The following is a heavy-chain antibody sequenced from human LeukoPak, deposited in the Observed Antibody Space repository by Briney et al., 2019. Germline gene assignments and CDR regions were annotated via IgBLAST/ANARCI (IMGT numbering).Heavy chain of an antibody. V-gene: IGHV4-59*01. CDR1: GDSISSNNW. CDR3: ARDSSPYSSGWVTGFDY. J-gene: IGHJ4*02. Sequence: PSETLSLTCTVSGDSISSNNWWNWVRQPPGKGLEWIGYIYYSGSTNYNPSLKSRVTISVDTSKNQFSLKLSSVTAADTAVYYCARDSSPYSSGWVTGFDYWGQGTLVTVSS. CDR2: IYYSGST. D-gene: IGHD6-19*01.